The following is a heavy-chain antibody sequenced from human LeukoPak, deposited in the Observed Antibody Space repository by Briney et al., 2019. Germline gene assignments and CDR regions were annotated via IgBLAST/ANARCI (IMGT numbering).Heavy chain of an antibody. J-gene: IGHJ4*02. V-gene: IGHV3-23*01. CDR2: ISGSGGST. CDR1: GFTVSSNY. Sequence: GGSLRLSCAASGFTVSSNYMSWVRQAPGKGLEWVSAISGSGGSTYYADSVKGRFTISRDNSKNTLYLQMNSLRAEDTAVYYCATYGDYENYFDYWGQGTLVTVSS. D-gene: IGHD4-17*01. CDR3: ATYGDYENYFDY.